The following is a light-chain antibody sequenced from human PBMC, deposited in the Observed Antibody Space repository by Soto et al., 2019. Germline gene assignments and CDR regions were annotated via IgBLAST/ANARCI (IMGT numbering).Light chain of an antibody. J-gene: IGLJ2*01. CDR1: SSDVGGYNF. V-gene: IGLV2-14*01. CDR2: EVP. Sequence: QSALTQPASVSGSPGQSITISCTGTSSDVGGYNFVSWYQQHPGEAPKLIIYEVPYRPSGVSNRFSGSKSGNTASLTISGLQAEDEADYYCSSYTSSNTYVVFGGGTKLTVL. CDR3: SSYTSSNTYVV.